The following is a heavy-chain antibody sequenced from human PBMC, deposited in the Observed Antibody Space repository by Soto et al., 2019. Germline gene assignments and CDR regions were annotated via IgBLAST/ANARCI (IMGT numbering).Heavy chain of an antibody. V-gene: IGHV1-69*06. CDR1: GGTFSSYA. CDR2: IIPIFGTA. CDR3: ARASPGYCSSTSCLTHYYYGMDV. D-gene: IGHD2-2*03. J-gene: IGHJ6*02. Sequence: QVQLVQSGAEVKKPGSSVKVSCKASGGTFSSYAISWVRQAPGQRLEWMGGIIPIFGTANYAQKFQGRVTITADKSTSTAYMELSSLRSEDTAVYYCARASPGYCSSTSCLTHYYYGMDVWGQGTTVTVSS.